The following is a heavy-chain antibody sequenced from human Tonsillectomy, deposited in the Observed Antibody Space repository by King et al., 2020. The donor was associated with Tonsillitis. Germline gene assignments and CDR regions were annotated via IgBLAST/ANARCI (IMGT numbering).Heavy chain of an antibody. D-gene: IGHD3-10*01. CDR1: GYTFTSYY. CDR2: INPSGGST. CDR3: VGEWTAAGALDY. V-gene: IGHV1-46*01. Sequence: QLVQSGAEVKKPGASVKVSCQASGYTFTSYYMHWVRQAPGQGLEWMGIINPSGGSTSYAQKFQGRVTMTRDTSTSTVYMELSSLRSEDTAVYFCVGEWTAAGALDYWGQGTLVTVSS. J-gene: IGHJ4*02.